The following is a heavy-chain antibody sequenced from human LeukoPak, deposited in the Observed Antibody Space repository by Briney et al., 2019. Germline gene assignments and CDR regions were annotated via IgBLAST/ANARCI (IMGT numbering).Heavy chain of an antibody. CDR3: ARGRPHGNDY. J-gene: IGHJ4*02. D-gene: IGHD4-23*01. CDR1: GGSISTYY. V-gene: IGHV4-59*01. CDR2: IYHSGST. Sequence: PSETLSLTCTVSGGSISTYYWNWIRQPPGKGLEWIGYIYHSGSTNYNPSLQSRVTISVDTSKNQFSLNLNSVTAADTAVYYCARGRPHGNDYWGQGTLVTVSS.